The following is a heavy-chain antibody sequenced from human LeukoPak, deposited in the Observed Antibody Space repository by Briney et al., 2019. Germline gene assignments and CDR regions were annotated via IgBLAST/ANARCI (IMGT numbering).Heavy chain of an antibody. D-gene: IGHD6-13*01. CDR3: ARGENVAAAGIEY. CDR2: IYYGGNT. Sequence: PSETLSLTCIVSGGSVSIGRHYCAWIRQPPGMGLEWIGSIYYGGNTYYSLSLKSRVTISVETSKNQFSLRLSSVTATDTAVYYCARGENVAAAGIEYWGQGTLVTVSS. J-gene: IGHJ4*02. CDR1: GGSVSIGRHY. V-gene: IGHV4-39*01.